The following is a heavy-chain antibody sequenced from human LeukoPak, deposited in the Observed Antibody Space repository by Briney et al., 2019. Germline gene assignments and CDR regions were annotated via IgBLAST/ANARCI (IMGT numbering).Heavy chain of an antibody. CDR1: GFTFSSYN. V-gene: IGHV3-21*01. Sequence: GGSLRLSCAASGFTFSSYNMNWVRQAPGKGLEWVSPISSSSSYIYYADSVKGRFTISRDNAKNSLYLQMNSLRAEDTAVYYCARDHRDTAMPFDYWGQGTLVTVSS. CDR2: ISSSSSYI. D-gene: IGHD5-18*01. CDR3: ARDHRDTAMPFDY. J-gene: IGHJ4*02.